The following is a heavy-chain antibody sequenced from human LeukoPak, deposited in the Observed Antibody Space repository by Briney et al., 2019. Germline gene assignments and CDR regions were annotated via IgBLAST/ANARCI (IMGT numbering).Heavy chain of an antibody. J-gene: IGHJ4*02. Sequence: TGGSLRLSCAASGLTFGSYDMSWVHQAPGKGLEWVSGTSGSGGTTNFADSVKGRFTISRDNSKDTLYLQMNSLRVEDSAVYYCAKVQGSGGPNFDYWGQGTLVTVSS. CDR3: AKVQGSGGPNFDY. D-gene: IGHD3-10*01. CDR2: TSGSGGTT. V-gene: IGHV3-23*01. CDR1: GLTFGSYD.